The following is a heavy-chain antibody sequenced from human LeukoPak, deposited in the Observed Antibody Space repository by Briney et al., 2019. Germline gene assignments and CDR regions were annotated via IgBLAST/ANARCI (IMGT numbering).Heavy chain of an antibody. D-gene: IGHD3-10*01. CDR2: INSDGSST. Sequence: GGSLRLSCAASGFTFSSYWMHWVRQAPGKGLVWVSRINSDGSSTSYADSVKGRFTISRDNSKNTLYLQMNSLRAEDTAVYYCAKNPSNKGVDWFDPWGQGTLVTVSS. V-gene: IGHV3-74*01. J-gene: IGHJ5*02. CDR3: AKNPSNKGVDWFDP. CDR1: GFTFSSYW.